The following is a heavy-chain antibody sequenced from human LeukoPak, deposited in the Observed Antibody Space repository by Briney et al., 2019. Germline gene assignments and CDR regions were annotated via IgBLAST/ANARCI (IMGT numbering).Heavy chain of an antibody. CDR1: GFTFSSYG. V-gene: IGHV3-30*02. CDR2: IRYDGYNK. J-gene: IGHJ6*03. D-gene: IGHD5-18*01. CDR3: AKDGYSYGLYYHYYMDV. Sequence: QSGGSLRLSCAASGFTFSSYGMHWVRQAPGKGLEWVTFIRYDGYNKYYADSLKGRFTISRDNSKNTLYLHMNSLRAEDTAVYYCAKDGYSYGLYYHYYMDVWGKGTTVTVSS.